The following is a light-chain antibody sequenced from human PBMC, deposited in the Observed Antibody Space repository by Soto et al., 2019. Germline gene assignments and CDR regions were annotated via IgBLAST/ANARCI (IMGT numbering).Light chain of an antibody. Sequence: EIVMTQSPATLSVSPGERATLSCRASQSVSSNLAWYQQKPGQAPRLLIYGASTGATGIPATFSGSGSATEFTLTISSLQSEDFAVYYCQQYNNWPLTYGGGTKVDIK. J-gene: IGKJ4*01. CDR1: QSVSSN. CDR2: GAS. CDR3: QQYNNWPLT. V-gene: IGKV3-15*01.